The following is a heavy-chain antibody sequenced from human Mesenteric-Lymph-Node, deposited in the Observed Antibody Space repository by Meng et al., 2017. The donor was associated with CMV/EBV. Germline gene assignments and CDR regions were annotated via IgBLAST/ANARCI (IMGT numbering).Heavy chain of an antibody. CDR2: IYYGGST. CDR1: TGSISGSDYY. V-gene: IGHV4-39*02. D-gene: IGHD2-2*01. Sequence: SETLSLTCTVSTGSISGSDYYWVWIRQPPGKGLEWIGSIYYGGSTYYNPSLKSRVTISVDTSKRYFSLKLTSVTAADTAVYYCAREGNQLLGYYYYGMDVWGQGTTVTVS. J-gene: IGHJ6*02. CDR3: AREGNQLLGYYYYGMDV.